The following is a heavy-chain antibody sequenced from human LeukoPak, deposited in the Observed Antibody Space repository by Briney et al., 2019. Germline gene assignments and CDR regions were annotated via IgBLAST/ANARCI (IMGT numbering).Heavy chain of an antibody. D-gene: IGHD1-1*01. V-gene: IGHV3-48*03. J-gene: IGHJ4*02. CDR1: GFTFSSYA. Sequence: PGGSVRLSCAASGFTFSSYAMSWVRQAPGKGLEWVSYISSSGSTIYYADSVKGRFTISRDNAKNSLYLQMNSLRAEDTAVYYCARGKLAPFDYWGQGTLVAVSS. CDR2: ISSSGSTI. CDR3: ARGKLAPFDY.